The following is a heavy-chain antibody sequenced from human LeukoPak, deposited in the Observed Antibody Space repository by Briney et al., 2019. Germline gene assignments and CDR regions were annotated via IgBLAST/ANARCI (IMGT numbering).Heavy chain of an antibody. D-gene: IGHD5-18*01. CDR2: ISSSSSYI. Sequence: GGSLRLSCAASGFTFSSYSMNWVRQAPGKGLEGGSSISSSSSYIYYADSVKGRFTISRDNAKNSLYLQMNSLRAEDTAVYYCARDDTAMADYYYYGMDVWGQGTTVTVSS. V-gene: IGHV3-21*01. J-gene: IGHJ6*02. CDR1: GFTFSSYS. CDR3: ARDDTAMADYYYYGMDV.